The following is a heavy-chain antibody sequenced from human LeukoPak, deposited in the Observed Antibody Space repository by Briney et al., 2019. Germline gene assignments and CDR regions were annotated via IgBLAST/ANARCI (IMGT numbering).Heavy chain of an antibody. J-gene: IGHJ4*02. D-gene: IGHD3-10*01. CDR3: VRDPHNSGSGRYFED. Sequence: GGSLRLSCAASGFSVSNNYMSWVRQAPGKGLEWVSVFYSGGTIRYAESVRDRFIISRDVSKNTLYLQMNSLRAEDTAVYYCVRDPHNSGSGRYFEDWGRGNLVTVSS. CDR1: GFSVSNNY. V-gene: IGHV3-66*01. CDR2: FYSGGTI.